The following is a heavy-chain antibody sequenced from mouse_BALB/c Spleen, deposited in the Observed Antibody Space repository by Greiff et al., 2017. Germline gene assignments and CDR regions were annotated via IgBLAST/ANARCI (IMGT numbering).Heavy chain of an antibody. CDR3: ARDGLRLQNFDV. D-gene: IGHD1-2*01. CDR2: IWAGGST. Sequence: VHLVESGPGLVAPSQSLSITCTVSGFSLTSYGVHWVRQPPGKGLEWLGVIWAGGSTNYNSALMSRLSISKDNSKSQVFLKMNSLQTDDTAMYYCARDGLRLQNFDVWGAGTTVTVSS. V-gene: IGHV2-9*02. CDR1: GFSLTSYG. J-gene: IGHJ1*01.